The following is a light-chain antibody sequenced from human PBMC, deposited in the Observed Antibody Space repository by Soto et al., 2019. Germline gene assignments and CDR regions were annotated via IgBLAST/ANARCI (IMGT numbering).Light chain of an antibody. J-gene: IGKJ2*01. Sequence: DIVLTQSPGTLSLSPGETATLSCRASQNVDNAYVAWYQQRPGQAPRLLIHGASTRATVIPDRFGGSGSGTDFALTVSRLEPEDFAVYYCQQYGSSPYTFGQGTKLEIK. V-gene: IGKV3-20*01. CDR1: QNVDNAY. CDR2: GAS. CDR3: QQYGSSPYT.